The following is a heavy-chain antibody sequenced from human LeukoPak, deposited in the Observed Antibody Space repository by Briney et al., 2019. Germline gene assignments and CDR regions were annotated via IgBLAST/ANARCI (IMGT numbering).Heavy chain of an antibody. D-gene: IGHD3-22*01. V-gene: IGHV3-7*04. CDR1: GFSFSRYW. J-gene: IGHJ3*02. Sequence: GGSLRLSCAVSGFSFSRYWMSWVRQAPGKGLEWVASIRQDGSDQHYVDSVKGRLTISRDNAKNSLYLQVNSLRAEDTAMYYCARAYDSSGYRAFDIWGQGTMVTVST. CDR3: ARAYDSSGYRAFDI. CDR2: IRQDGSDQ.